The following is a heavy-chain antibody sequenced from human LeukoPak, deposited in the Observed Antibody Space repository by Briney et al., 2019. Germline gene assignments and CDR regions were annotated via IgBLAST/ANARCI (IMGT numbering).Heavy chain of an antibody. D-gene: IGHD3-10*01. J-gene: IGHJ4*02. CDR3: ASGDYYGSGSYYNGENY. Sequence: GGSLRLSCAASGFTFSSYGMHWVRQAPGKGLEWVAVIWYDGSNKYYADSMKGRFTISRDNSKNTLYLQMNSLRVEDTAVYYCASGDYYGSGSYYNGENYWGQGTLVTVSS. CDR2: IWYDGSNK. CDR1: GFTFSSYG. V-gene: IGHV3-33*01.